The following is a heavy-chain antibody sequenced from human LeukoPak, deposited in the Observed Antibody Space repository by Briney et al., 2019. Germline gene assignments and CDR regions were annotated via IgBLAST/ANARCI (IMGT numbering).Heavy chain of an antibody. CDR2: ISSSSGYI. D-gene: IGHD4/OR15-4a*01. CDR3: ARDGIPRIAAMVAFDI. CDR1: GFTFSSYS. J-gene: IGHJ3*02. Sequence: GGSLRLSCAASGFTFSSYSMNWVRQAPGKGLEWVSSISSSSGYIYYADSLKGRFTISRDNAKNSLYLQMNSLRAEDTAVYYCARDGIPRIAAMVAFDIWGQGTMVTVSS. V-gene: IGHV3-21*01.